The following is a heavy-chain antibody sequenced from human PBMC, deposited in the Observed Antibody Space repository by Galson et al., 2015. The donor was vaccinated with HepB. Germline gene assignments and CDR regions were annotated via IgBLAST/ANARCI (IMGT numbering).Heavy chain of an antibody. J-gene: IGHJ2*01. Sequence: TLSLTCTVSGGSISSGDYYWSWIRQPPGKGLEWIGYIYYSGSTYYNPSLKSRVTISVDTSKNQFSLKLSSVTAADTAMYYCARYYGDYVVWYFDLWGRGTLVTVSS. CDR2: IYYSGST. CDR3: ARYYGDYVVWYFDL. CDR1: GGSISSGDYY. V-gene: IGHV4-30-4*01. D-gene: IGHD4-17*01.